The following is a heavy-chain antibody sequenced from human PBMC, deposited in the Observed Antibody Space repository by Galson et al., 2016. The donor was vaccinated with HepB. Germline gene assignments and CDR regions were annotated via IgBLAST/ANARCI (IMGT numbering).Heavy chain of an antibody. Sequence: SLRLSCAASGFTFSSYSMNWVRQAPGKGLEWVSSITRSSTFVYYRDSVKGRFTISRDNAKNSLYLRMNSLRAADTAVYYCASGGLHGLDIWGQGTTVTVSS. V-gene: IGHV3-21*01. CDR2: ITRSSTFV. J-gene: IGHJ6*02. D-gene: IGHD3-10*01. CDR1: GFTFSSYS. CDR3: ASGGLHGLDI.